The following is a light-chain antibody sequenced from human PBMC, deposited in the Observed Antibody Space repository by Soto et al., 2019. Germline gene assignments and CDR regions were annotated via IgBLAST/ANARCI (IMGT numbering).Light chain of an antibody. CDR2: EVS. Sequence: QSVLTQPASVSGSPGQSITISCTGTSSDIGGYNYVSWYQQHPGKAPKLMIYEVSNRPSGVSNRFSGSKSGNTASLIISGLQTEDEADYYCSSYTGSSTLVLFGGGTQLTVL. CDR1: SSDIGGYNY. J-gene: IGLJ2*01. V-gene: IGLV2-14*01. CDR3: SSYTGSSTLVL.